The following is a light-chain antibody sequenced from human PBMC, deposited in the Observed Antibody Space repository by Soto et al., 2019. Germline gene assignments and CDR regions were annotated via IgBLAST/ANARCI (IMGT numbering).Light chain of an antibody. CDR2: ETS. CDR3: QQSYSTPA. J-gene: IGKJ5*01. Sequence: DIQMTQSPSSLSASVGDRVTFTCRASQSISGYLNWYQQKPGKAPTLLMYETSTLQSGVPSRFSGSGSWTDVTLTINSLQPEDFATYYGQQSYSTPAFGQGTRLEIK. CDR1: QSISGY. V-gene: IGKV1-39*01.